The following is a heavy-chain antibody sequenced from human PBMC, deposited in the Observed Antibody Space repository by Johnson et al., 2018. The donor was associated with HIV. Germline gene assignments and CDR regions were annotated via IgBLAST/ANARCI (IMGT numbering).Heavy chain of an antibody. CDR3: AKDLFGGLMVGGAFDV. CDR2: IRGSGGST. CDR1: GFTVSSNY. J-gene: IGHJ3*01. Sequence: VQLVESGGGLVQPGGSLRLSCAASGFTVSSNYMSWVRQAPGKGLEWVSSIRGSGGSTKYADSVKGRFTISRDNSKNTLYVQMKSLRAEDTALYYCAKDLFGGLMVGGAFDVWGQGTMVTVSS. D-gene: IGHD3-10*02. V-gene: IGHV3-23*04.